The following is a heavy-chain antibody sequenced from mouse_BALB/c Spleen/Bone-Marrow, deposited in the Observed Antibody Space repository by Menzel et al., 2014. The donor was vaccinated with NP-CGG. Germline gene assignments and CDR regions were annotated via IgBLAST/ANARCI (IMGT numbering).Heavy chain of an antibody. D-gene: IGHD1-1*01. Sequence: VQGVESGPGLVAPSQSLSITCTVSGFSLSRYSVHWVRQSPGKGLEWLGMIWGGGSTDYNSALKSRLSIGKDNSKSQVFLKMNSLQTDDTAMYYCARVVATDWYFDVWGAGTTVTVSS. J-gene: IGHJ1*01. V-gene: IGHV2-6-4*01. CDR2: IWGGGST. CDR1: GFSLSRYS. CDR3: ARVVATDWYFDV.